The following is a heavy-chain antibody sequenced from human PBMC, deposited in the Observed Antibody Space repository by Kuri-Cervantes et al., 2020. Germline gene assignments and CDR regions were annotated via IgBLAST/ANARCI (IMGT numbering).Heavy chain of an antibody. J-gene: IGHJ4*02. V-gene: IGHV3-9*01. Sequence: LSLTCAASGFKFEDYAMHWVRQAPGKGLEWVSGIGYNNNTIVYADSVKGRFTIYRDNAKNSLFLQMNSLRAEDTAVYYCASHLAGKTLPVPADRAAGKEEVDYWGQGTLVTVSS. CDR3: ASHLAGKTLPVPADRAAGKEEVDY. CDR1: GFKFEDYA. D-gene: IGHD6-13*01. CDR2: IGYNNNTI.